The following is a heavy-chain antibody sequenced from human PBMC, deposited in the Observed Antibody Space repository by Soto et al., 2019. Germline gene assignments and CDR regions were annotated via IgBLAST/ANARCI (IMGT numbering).Heavy chain of an antibody. Sequence: SETLSLTCTVSGGSISSSSYYWGWIRQPPGKGLEWIGSIYYSGSTYYNPSLKSRVTISVDTSKNQFSLKLSSVTAADTAVYYCAITLYYYGRGSMSFDYWGQGTLVTVSS. V-gene: IGHV4-39*01. CDR2: IYYSGST. D-gene: IGHD3-10*01. J-gene: IGHJ4*02. CDR3: AITLYYYGRGSMSFDY. CDR1: GGSISSSSYY.